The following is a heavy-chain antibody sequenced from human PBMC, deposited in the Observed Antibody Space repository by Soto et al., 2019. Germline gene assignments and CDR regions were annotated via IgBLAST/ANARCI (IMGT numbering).Heavy chain of an antibody. J-gene: IGHJ4*02. CDR3: VRVVAIPGYPDN. V-gene: IGHV1-69*12. D-gene: IGHD5-12*01. Sequence: QVQLVQSGAEVRRPASSVKVSCKTSGGTFSSYAISWVRQAPGQGLEWMGGIVPIVDTSTYAQKYQGRVTITADESTSTAYMELSSLRSDDTAIYYCVRVVAIPGYPDNWGQGTLVTVSS. CDR1: GGTFSSYA. CDR2: IVPIVDTS.